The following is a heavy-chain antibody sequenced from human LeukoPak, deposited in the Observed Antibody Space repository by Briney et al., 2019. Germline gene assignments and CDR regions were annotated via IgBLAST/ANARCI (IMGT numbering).Heavy chain of an antibody. J-gene: IGHJ6*03. CDR2: IIPISGTA. Sequence: HAASVKVSCKAPGGTLNSYVISWVRQAPGQGLEWMGGIIPISGTANYAQKFQGRVTITADKSTSTAFMELSSLRSEDTAVYYCASLCCGSYYMDVWGKGTTVTVSS. CDR1: GGTLNSYV. V-gene: IGHV1-69*06. CDR3: ASLCCGSYYMDV. D-gene: IGHD2-15*01.